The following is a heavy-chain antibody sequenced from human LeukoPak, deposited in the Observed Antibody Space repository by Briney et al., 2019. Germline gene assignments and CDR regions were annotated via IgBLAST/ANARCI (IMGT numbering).Heavy chain of an antibody. J-gene: IGHJ4*02. CDR3: AKVEDYYGSGSSDY. V-gene: IGHV3-23*01. CDR1: GFTFSSYA. CDR2: ISGSGGST. Sequence: TGGSLRLSCAASGFTFSSYAMSWVRQAPGKGLEWVSAISGSGGSTYYADSVKGRFTISRDNSKNTLYLQMNGLRAEDTAVYYCAKVEDYYGSGSSDYWGQGTLVTVSS. D-gene: IGHD3-10*01.